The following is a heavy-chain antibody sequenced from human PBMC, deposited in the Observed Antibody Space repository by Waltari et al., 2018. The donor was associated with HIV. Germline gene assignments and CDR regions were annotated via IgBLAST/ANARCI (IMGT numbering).Heavy chain of an antibody. J-gene: IGHJ1*01. CDR3: AREGSSSLFAYFQH. Sequence: QVQLQQWGAGLLKPSETLSLTCAVYGGSFSGYYWSWIRQPPGKGLEWIGEINHSGSTNYNPSLKSRVTISVDTSKNQFSLKLSSVTAADTAVYYCAREGSSSLFAYFQHWGQGTLVTVSS. CDR1: GGSFSGYY. D-gene: IGHD6-13*01. V-gene: IGHV4-34*01. CDR2: INHSGST.